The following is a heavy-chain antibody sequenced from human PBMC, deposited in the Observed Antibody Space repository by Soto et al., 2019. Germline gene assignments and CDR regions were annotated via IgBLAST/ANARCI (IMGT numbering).Heavy chain of an antibody. CDR1: GGSISSDY. CDR3: ARRSYNWNYPARGPDYGMDV. CDR2: IYTSGST. J-gene: IGHJ6*02. D-gene: IGHD1-7*01. V-gene: IGHV4-4*07. Sequence: SETLSLTCTVSGGSISSDYWSWIRQPAGKGLEWIGRIYTSGSTNYNPSLNSRVTMSVDTSKNQFSLKLSSVTAADTAVYYCARRSYNWNYPARGPDYGMDVWGQGTTVTVSS.